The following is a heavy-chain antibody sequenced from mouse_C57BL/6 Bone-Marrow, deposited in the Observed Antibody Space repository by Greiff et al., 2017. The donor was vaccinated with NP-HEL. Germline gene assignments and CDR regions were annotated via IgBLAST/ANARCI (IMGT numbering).Heavy chain of an antibody. CDR1: GYTFTDYY. D-gene: IGHD1-1*01. CDR2: INPYNGGT. Sequence: EVKLQESGPVLVKPGASVKMSCKASGYTFTDYYMNWVKQSHGKSLEWIGVINPYNGGTSYNQKFKGKATLTVDKSSSTAYMELNSLTSEDSAVYYCASLRFFDYWGQGTTLTVSS. J-gene: IGHJ2*01. V-gene: IGHV1-19*01. CDR3: ASLRFFDY.